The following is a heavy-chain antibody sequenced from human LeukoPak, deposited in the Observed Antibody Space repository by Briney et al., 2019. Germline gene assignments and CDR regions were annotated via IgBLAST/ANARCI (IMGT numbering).Heavy chain of an antibody. J-gene: IGHJ4*02. CDR1: GITFSRSG. D-gene: IGHD3-10*01. CDR2: IRTDASNK. CDR3: AKDQGERYFDY. Sequence: PGGSLRLSCAASGITFSRSGMHWVRQAPGKGLEWVASIRTDASNKFYADSFKGRFTISRDNSKNTVYLQMNSLRVEDTAVYYCAKDQGERYFDYWGQGTLVTVSS. V-gene: IGHV3-30*02.